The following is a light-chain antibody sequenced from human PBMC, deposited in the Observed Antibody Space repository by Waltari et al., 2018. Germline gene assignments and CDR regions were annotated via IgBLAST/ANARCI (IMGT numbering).Light chain of an antibody. CDR3: VLYMGSGIHWV. CDR1: SGSVSTSYY. Sequence: SFSVSPGGTVTLTCGLSSGSVSTSYYPSWYQQTPGQAPRTLIYSTNTRSSGVPDRFSGSILGNKAALTITGAQADDESDYYCVLYMGSGIHWVFGGGTKLTVL. J-gene: IGLJ3*02. CDR2: STN. V-gene: IGLV8-61*01.